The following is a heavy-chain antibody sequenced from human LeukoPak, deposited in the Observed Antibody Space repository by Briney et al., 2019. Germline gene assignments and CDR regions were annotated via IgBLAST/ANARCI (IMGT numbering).Heavy chain of an antibody. D-gene: IGHD1-7*01. V-gene: IGHV1-8*01. CDR1: GYTFTSYD. Sequence: ASVKVSCKASGYTFTSYDINWVRQATGQGLEWMGWMNPNSGNTGYAQKLQGRVTMTRNTSISTAYMELSSLRSEDTAVYYCARGQDNWNYENWFDPWGQGTLVTVSS. J-gene: IGHJ5*02. CDR2: MNPNSGNT. CDR3: ARGQDNWNYENWFDP.